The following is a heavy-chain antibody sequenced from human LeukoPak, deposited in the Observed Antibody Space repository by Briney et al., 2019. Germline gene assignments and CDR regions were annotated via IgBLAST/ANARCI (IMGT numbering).Heavy chain of an antibody. J-gene: IGHJ3*02. D-gene: IGHD6-19*01. Sequence: GGSLRLSCAASGFTFDDYAMHWVRQAPGKGLEWVSGISWNSGSIGYADSVKGRFTISRDNAENSLYLQMNSLRAEDTALYYCAKDMRVYSSGWYLVPDAFDIWGQGTMVTVSS. V-gene: IGHV3-9*01. CDR2: ISWNSGSI. CDR1: GFTFDDYA. CDR3: AKDMRVYSSGWYLVPDAFDI.